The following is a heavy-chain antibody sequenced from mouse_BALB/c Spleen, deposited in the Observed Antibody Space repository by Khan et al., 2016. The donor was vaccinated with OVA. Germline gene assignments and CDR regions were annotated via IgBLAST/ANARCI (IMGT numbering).Heavy chain of an antibody. V-gene: IGHV2-3*01. Sequence: QVQLKQSGPGLVAPSQRLSIPCPVPGFSLTTYGVSWVRQPPGKGLEWLGVIWGNGSKNYHSALISRLSISKDNSRGQVFLKLNSLQTDDTATYCCPKNGHYDYGNAWFAYWGPGSLVTVSA. CDR1: GFSLTTYG. CDR2: IWGNGSK. J-gene: IGHJ3*01. D-gene: IGHD1-2*01. CDR3: PKNGHYDYGNAWFAY.